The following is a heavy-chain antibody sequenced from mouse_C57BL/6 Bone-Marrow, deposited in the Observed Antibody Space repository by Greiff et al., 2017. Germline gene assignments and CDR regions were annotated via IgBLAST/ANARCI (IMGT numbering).Heavy chain of an antibody. CDR1: GFTFTSYG. CDR2: IYPRSGNT. V-gene: IGHV1-81*01. D-gene: IGHD1-1*01. J-gene: IGHJ2*01. Sequence: VKLMESGAELVRPGASVKLSCPASGFTFTSYGISWVKQRTGQGLEWIGEIYPRSGNTYYNEKFKGKATLTADKSSSTAYMELRSLTSEDTAVYFCARDYGSSYDYWGQGTTLTVSS. CDR3: ARDYGSSYDY.